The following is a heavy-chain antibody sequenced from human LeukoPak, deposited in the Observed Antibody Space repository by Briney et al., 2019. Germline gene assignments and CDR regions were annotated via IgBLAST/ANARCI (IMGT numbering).Heavy chain of an antibody. CDR1: GGSISSYY. D-gene: IGHD3-3*01. CDR3: ARDRGYDFWSGYYSLYFDY. CDR2: IYYSGST. V-gene: IGHV4-59*01. Sequence: SETLSLTCTVSGGSISSYYWSWIRQPPGKGLEWNGYIYYSGSTNYNPPLKSRVTISVGTSKNQFSLKLSSVTAADTAVYYCARDRGYDFWSGYYSLYFDYWGQGTLVTVSS. J-gene: IGHJ4*02.